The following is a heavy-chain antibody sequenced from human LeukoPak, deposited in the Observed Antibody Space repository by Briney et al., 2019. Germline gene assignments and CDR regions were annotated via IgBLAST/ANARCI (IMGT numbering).Heavy chain of an antibody. D-gene: IGHD2-15*01. CDR3: VLAATPPHFDS. CDR1: GDTFSNYA. J-gene: IGHJ4*02. Sequence: ASVKVSCKSSGDTFSNYAISWVRQAPGQGLEWMGGIIPMFGITNYTQKFQGRVTINTDESTGTAYMDLSSLTSEDTAVYYCVLAATPPHFDSWGQGTLVTVSP. V-gene: IGHV1-69*05. CDR2: IIPMFGIT.